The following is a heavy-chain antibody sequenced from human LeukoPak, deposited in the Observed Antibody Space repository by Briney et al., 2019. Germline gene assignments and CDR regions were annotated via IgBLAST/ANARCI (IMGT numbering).Heavy chain of an antibody. Sequence: GGSLRLSCAASGFTFSSYWMHWVRQAPGKGLVWVSRINNDGGSTSYADSVKGRFTISRDNAKNALYLQMNSLRAEDSAVYYCARTLVAAPGTKGGPWGQGTLVTVSS. V-gene: IGHV3-74*01. D-gene: IGHD6-13*01. CDR3: ARTLVAAPGTKGGP. J-gene: IGHJ5*02. CDR2: INNDGGST. CDR1: GFTFSSYW.